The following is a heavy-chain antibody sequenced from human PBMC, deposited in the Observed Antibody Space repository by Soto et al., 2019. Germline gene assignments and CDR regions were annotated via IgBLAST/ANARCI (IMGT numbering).Heavy chain of an antibody. Sequence: AGESIRVSWRGAGDRITSFWIGWVSQMPGKGLEWMGIIYPGDSDTRYSPSFQGQVTISADKSISTAYLQWSSLQASDTAMYYCARGSSSWLAYYYYYMDVWGKGSTVTVS. CDR2: IYPGDSDT. CDR3: ARGSSSWLAYYYYYMDV. J-gene: IGHJ6*03. CDR1: GDRITSFW. V-gene: IGHV5-51*01. D-gene: IGHD6-13*01.